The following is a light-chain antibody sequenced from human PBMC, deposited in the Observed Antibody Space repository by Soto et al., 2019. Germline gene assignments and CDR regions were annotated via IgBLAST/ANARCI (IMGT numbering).Light chain of an antibody. CDR1: QTVGSTY. V-gene: IGKV3D-20*01. CDR3: QHYGSSPWT. Sequence: EIVLTQSPATLSLPPGERATLSCGASQTVGSTYLAWYQQKPGLAPRLLIYDASSRATGIPDRFSGSGSGTDFTLTISRLEPEDFAVYYCQHYGSSPWTFGQGTKVEIK. J-gene: IGKJ1*01. CDR2: DAS.